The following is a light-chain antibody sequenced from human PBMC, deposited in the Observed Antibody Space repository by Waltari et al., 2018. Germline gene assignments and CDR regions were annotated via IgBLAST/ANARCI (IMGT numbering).Light chain of an antibody. V-gene: IGKV3-20*01. CDR1: RAVRNSY. J-gene: IGKJ1*01. Sequence: CRARRAVRNSYVAWYRQKRGQAPELVIYGASNRATGIPHRISGSESGTDFTLTITGLEPEDFAVYYCQQYGSSAWTFGPGTKVELK. CDR2: GAS. CDR3: QQYGSSAWT.